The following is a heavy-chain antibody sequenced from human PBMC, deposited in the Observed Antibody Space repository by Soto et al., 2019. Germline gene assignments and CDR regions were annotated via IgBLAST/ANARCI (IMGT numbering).Heavy chain of an antibody. J-gene: IGHJ4*02. CDR2: VYYSGTT. Sequence: PSETLSLTCSVSGGSVSDKTYYWSWIRQPPGKRLEWIGYVYYSGTTNYNPSLKSRVTISVGLSKNQFSLRLSSVTTADTALYYCARTTAVPNSLRSRYFFDYWGQGTLVTAPQ. CDR3: ARTTAVPNSLRSRYFFDY. V-gene: IGHV4-61*01. D-gene: IGHD4-17*01. CDR1: GGSVSDKTYY.